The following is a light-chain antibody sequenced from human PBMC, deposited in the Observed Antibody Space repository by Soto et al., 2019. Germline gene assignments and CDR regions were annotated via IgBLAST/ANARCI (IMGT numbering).Light chain of an antibody. V-gene: IGKV1-39*01. CDR3: QQSYNAPYT. CDR2: SAS. Sequence: DIQMTQSPSSLSMSVGDRVTITFRASQNIGTSLNWYQMKLGRAPKLLIYSASTLQSGAPSRFSGGGSGTDFTLTINSLQPEDFATYSCQQSYNAPYTFGQGTMLEIK. J-gene: IGKJ2*01. CDR1: QNIGTS.